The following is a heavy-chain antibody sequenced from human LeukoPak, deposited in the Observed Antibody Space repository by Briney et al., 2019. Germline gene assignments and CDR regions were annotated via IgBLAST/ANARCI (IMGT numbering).Heavy chain of an antibody. Sequence: SVKVSCKASGGTFSSYAISWVRQAPGQGLEWMGGIIPIFGTANYAQKFQGRVTITADESTSTAYMKLSSLRSEDTAVYYCARGSHYYDSSGYPTYEYFQHWGQGTLVTVSS. V-gene: IGHV1-69*01. CDR1: GGTFSSYA. D-gene: IGHD3-22*01. CDR2: IIPIFGTA. CDR3: ARGSHYYDSSGYPTYEYFQH. J-gene: IGHJ1*01.